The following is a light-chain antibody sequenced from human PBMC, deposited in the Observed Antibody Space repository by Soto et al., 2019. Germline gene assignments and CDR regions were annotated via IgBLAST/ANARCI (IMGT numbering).Light chain of an antibody. CDR3: QQYGSSPN. V-gene: IGKV3-20*01. J-gene: IGKJ4*01. Sequence: EIVMTQSPATLSVSPGERATLSCRAGQSVSNYLVWYQQKPGQAPRLLIYGASSRATGIPDRFSGSGSGTDFTLTISRLEPEDFAVYYCQQYGSSPNFGGGTKVDIK. CDR1: QSVSNY. CDR2: GAS.